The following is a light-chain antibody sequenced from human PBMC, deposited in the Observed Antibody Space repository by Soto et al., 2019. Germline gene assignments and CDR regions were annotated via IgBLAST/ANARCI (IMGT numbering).Light chain of an antibody. CDR1: QSISSW. V-gene: IGKV1-5*01. CDR2: DAA. Sequence: LHITHSPSTLSASVGDRVTITCRASQSISSWVAWYQQKPGKAPKLLIYDAASLESGVPSRFSGSGSGTEFTLTISSLKHDDFATYYCQQYSRYSTFGQGTKVDIK. J-gene: IGKJ1*01. CDR3: QQYSRYST.